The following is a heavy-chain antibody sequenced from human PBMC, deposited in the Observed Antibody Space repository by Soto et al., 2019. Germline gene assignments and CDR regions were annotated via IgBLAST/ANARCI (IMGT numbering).Heavy chain of an antibody. CDR2: INSGSTSV. D-gene: IGHD2-2*01. J-gene: IGHJ4*02. V-gene: IGHV3-48*04. CDR3: TSSTSPDAY. CDR1: GVDFNRYS. Sequence: EVQLVESGGGLVQPGGSLRLSCVASGVDFNRYSMNWVRQAPGKGLEWISYINSGSTSVFYADSVRGRFTISRDNAKNSLYLQMNSLRSEDTTVYYCTSSTSPDAYWGQGTLITVSS.